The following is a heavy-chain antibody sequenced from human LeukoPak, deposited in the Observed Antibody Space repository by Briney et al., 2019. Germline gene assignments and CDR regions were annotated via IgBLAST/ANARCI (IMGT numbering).Heavy chain of an antibody. CDR1: GGSVSSGSYY. CDR3: ARDRSPEGYYDSSHWDYYHGMDV. J-gene: IGHJ6*02. V-gene: IGHV4-61*01. Sequence: SETLSLTCTVSGGSVSSGSYYWSWIRQPPGKGLEWIGYIYYSGSTNYNPSLKSRVAISVDTSKNQFSLNLSSVTAADTAMYYCARDRSPEGYYDSSHWDYYHGMDVWGQGTTVTVSS. CDR2: IYYSGST. D-gene: IGHD3-22*01.